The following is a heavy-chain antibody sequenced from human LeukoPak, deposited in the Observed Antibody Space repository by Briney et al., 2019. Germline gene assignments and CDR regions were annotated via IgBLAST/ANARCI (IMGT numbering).Heavy chain of an antibody. Sequence: SETLSLTCAVYGGSFSGYYWSWIRQPPGKGLEWIGEINHSGSTNYNPSLKSRVTISVDTSKNQFSLKLSSVTAADTAVYYCARGLTGGVPFDYWGQGTLVTVSS. V-gene: IGHV4-34*01. CDR2: INHSGST. CDR3: ARGLTGGVPFDY. D-gene: IGHD2-8*02. CDR1: GGSFSGYY. J-gene: IGHJ4*02.